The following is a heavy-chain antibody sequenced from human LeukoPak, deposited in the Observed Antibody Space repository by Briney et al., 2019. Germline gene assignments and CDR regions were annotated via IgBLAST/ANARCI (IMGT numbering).Heavy chain of an antibody. CDR1: GGSFSGYY. CDR2: INHSGST. V-gene: IGHV4-34*01. D-gene: IGHD1-1*01. CDR3: ASGLEQFFDY. Sequence: SETLSLTCAVYGGSFSGYYWSWIRQPPGKGLEWIGEINHSGSTNYNPSLKSRVTISVDTSKNQFSLKLSSVTAADTAAYYCASGLEQFFDYWGQGTLVTVSS. J-gene: IGHJ4*02.